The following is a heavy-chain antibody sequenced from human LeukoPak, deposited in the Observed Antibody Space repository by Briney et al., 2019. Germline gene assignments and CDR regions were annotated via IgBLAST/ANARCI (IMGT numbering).Heavy chain of an antibody. D-gene: IGHD3-10*01. Sequence: GGSLRLSCAASGFTFDDYTMHWVRQAPGKGLEWVSLISWDGGSTYYADSVKGRFTISRDNSKNSLYLQMNSLRTEDTALYYYAKAVRPSYYYYMDVWGKGTTVTVS. CDR1: GFTFDDYT. V-gene: IGHV3-43*01. CDR3: AKAVRPSYYYYMDV. J-gene: IGHJ6*03. CDR2: ISWDGGST.